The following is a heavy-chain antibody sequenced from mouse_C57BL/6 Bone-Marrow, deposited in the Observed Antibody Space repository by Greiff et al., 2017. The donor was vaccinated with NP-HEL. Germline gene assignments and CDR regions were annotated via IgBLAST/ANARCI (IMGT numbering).Heavy chain of an antibody. D-gene: IGHD1-1*01. CDR3: ARDTTVVAFYWYFDV. CDR1: GYSITSGYY. CDR2: ISYDGSN. V-gene: IGHV3-6*01. J-gene: IGHJ1*03. Sequence: EVQVVESGPGLVKPSQSLSLTCSVTGYSITSGYYWNWIRQFPGNKLEWMGYISYDGSNNYNPSLKNRISITRDTSKNQFFLKLNSVTTEDTATYYGARDTTVVAFYWYFDVWGTGTTVTVSS.